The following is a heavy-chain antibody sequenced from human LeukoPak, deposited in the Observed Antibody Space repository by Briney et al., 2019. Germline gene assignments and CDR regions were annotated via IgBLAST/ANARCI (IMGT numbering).Heavy chain of an antibody. J-gene: IGHJ5*02. CDR1: GGTFSSYA. Sequence: SVKVSCKASGGTFSSYAISWVRQAPGQGLEWMGGIIPIFGTANYAQKFQGRVTITADESTSTAYMELSSLRSEDTAVYYCAGKGTAAGTGYNWFDPWGQGTLVTVST. V-gene: IGHV1-69*13. CDR2: IIPIFGTA. D-gene: IGHD6-13*01. CDR3: AGKGTAAGTGYNWFDP.